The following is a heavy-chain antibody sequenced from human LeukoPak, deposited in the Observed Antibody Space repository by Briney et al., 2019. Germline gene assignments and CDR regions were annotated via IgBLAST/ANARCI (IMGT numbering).Heavy chain of an antibody. V-gene: IGHV3-74*01. Sequence: GGSLRLSCAASGFTFSSYWMHWVRPAPGKGRVWVSRISDDGSLTLYGVSVKGRFAMSRDNAKQTPYLQMNSLSAEDTAVYYCARVTGGYHLVDYWGQGTPVTVSS. D-gene: IGHD5-12*01. CDR1: GFTFSSYW. CDR2: ISDDGSLT. J-gene: IGHJ4*02. CDR3: ARVTGGYHLVDY.